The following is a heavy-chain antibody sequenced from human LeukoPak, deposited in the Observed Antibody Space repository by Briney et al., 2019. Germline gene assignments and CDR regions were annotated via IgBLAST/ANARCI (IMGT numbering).Heavy chain of an antibody. Sequence: GASVKVSCKAFGYTFTSNYMHWVRQAPGQGPEWMGVISPSGGSTTYAQKFQGRVTLTRDMSTSTDYLELSSLRSEDTAVYYCARLGPSVTTLYPMDVWGKGTTVTVSS. J-gene: IGHJ6*03. CDR2: ISPSGGST. V-gene: IGHV1-46*01. CDR3: ARLGPSVTTLYPMDV. CDR1: GYTFTSNY. D-gene: IGHD4-17*01.